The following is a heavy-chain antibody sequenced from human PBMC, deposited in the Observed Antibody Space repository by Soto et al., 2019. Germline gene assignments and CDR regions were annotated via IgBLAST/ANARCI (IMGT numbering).Heavy chain of an antibody. CDR3: AKGGYYGDYVGY. V-gene: IGHV1-3*01. Sequence: VQLVQSGAEVKKPGASVKISCKASGYTFTKYAMHWVRQVPGQRLELMGWINAGNGNTKYSQKFQGRVTITRDTSATTAYMEVSGLTFEDTAVYYCAKGGYYGDYVGYWGQGTLVTVSS. CDR1: GYTFTKYA. J-gene: IGHJ4*02. CDR2: INAGNGNT. D-gene: IGHD4-17*01.